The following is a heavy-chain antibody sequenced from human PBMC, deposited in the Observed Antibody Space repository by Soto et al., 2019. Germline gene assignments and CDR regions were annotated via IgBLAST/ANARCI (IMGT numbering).Heavy chain of an antibody. J-gene: IGHJ4*02. Sequence: SETLSLTCAVYGGSFSGYYWSWIRQPPGKGLEWIGEINHSGSTNYNPSLKSRVTISVDTSKNQFSLKLSSVTAADTAVYYCARGLYYYGSGSPASFDYWGQGTLVTVSS. CDR3: ARGLYYYGSGSPASFDY. CDR2: INHSGST. V-gene: IGHV4-34*01. CDR1: GGSFSGYY. D-gene: IGHD3-10*01.